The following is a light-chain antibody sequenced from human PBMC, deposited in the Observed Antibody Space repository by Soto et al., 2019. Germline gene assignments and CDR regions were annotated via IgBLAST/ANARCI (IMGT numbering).Light chain of an antibody. J-gene: IGLJ1*01. V-gene: IGLV2-8*01. CDR3: SSYAGNNNYV. Sequence: QSALTQPPSASGSLGQSVTISCTGTSSDVGAYNFVSWYQQHPGKAPKLMIYEVSKRPSGVPDRFSGSKSANTASLTVSGHQAEDAADYYCSSYAGNNNYVFGTGTKLTVL. CDR2: EVS. CDR1: SSDVGAYNF.